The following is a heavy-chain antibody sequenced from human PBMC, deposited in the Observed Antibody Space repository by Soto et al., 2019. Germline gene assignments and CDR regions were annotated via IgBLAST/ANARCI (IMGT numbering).Heavy chain of an antibody. J-gene: IGHJ5*02. D-gene: IGHD3-10*01. V-gene: IGHV4-31*03. CDR1: GGSISNSANH. Sequence: QVQLPEPGPGLVSPSQTLSLSCTVSGGSISNSANHWSWIRQHPGEGLEWIGYIYYRGGTYYSPSLKGRVTMSIDASKNQFSLKLSSVTAADTAVYYCAQGVRGVPNWFDPWGQGTLVTVSS. CDR3: AQGVRGVPNWFDP. CDR2: IYYRGGT.